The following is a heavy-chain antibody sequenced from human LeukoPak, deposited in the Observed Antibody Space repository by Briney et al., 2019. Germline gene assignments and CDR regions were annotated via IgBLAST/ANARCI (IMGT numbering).Heavy chain of an antibody. CDR3: AKDHSSGWQDKYFQH. CDR2: ISASGGST. Sequence: PGGSLRLSCAASGFTFSSYAMSWVRQAPGKGLEWVSTISASGGSTYYADSVKGRFTISRDTSKNTLYLQMNSLRAEDTATYYCAKDHSSGWQDKYFQHWGRGTLVTVSS. J-gene: IGHJ1*01. D-gene: IGHD6-19*01. V-gene: IGHV3-23*01. CDR1: GFTFSSYA.